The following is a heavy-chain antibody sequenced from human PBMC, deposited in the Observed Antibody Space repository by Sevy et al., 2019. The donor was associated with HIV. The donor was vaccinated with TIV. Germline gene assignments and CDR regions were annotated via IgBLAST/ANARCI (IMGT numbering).Heavy chain of an antibody. CDR2: IYQDGSEK. J-gene: IGHJ6*02. D-gene: IGHD4-17*01. V-gene: IGHV3-7*01. CDR3: AREGSYGDYRFSYYYGLDV. Sequence: GGSLRLSCEVSGFSFSSYWMTWVRQAPGRGLEWVANIYQDGSEKYYVDSVKGRFTISRDNAKNSLYLQVNSLRAEDTAVYYCAREGSYGDYRFSYYYGLDVWGQGTTVTVSS. CDR1: GFSFSSYW.